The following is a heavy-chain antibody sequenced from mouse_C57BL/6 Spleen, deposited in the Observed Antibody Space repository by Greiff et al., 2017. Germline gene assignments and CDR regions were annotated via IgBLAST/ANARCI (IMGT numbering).Heavy chain of an antibody. J-gene: IGHJ3*01. CDR3: TRDSDGYYFAY. D-gene: IGHD2-3*01. Sequence: QVQLQQSGAELVRPGASVTLSCKASGYTFTDYEMHWVKQTPVHGLEWIGAIDPETGGTAYNQKFKGKAILTADKSSSTAYMELRSLTSEDSAVYYCTRDSDGYYFAYGGQGTLVTVSA. CDR1: GYTFTDYE. V-gene: IGHV1-15*01. CDR2: IDPETGGT.